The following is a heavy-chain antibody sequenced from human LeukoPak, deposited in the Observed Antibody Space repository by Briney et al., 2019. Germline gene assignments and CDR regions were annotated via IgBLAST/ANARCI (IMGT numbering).Heavy chain of an antibody. D-gene: IGHD2-15*01. CDR2: MNPNSGNT. J-gene: IGHJ4*02. Sequence: ASVKVSCKASGYTFTSYDINWVRQATGQGLEWMGWMNPNSGNTSYAQKFEGRVTMTRNTSISTAYMELSSLRSEDTAVYYCARVVGEDLGYWGQGTLLTVSS. CDR3: ARVVGEDLGY. CDR1: GYTFTSYD. V-gene: IGHV1-8*01.